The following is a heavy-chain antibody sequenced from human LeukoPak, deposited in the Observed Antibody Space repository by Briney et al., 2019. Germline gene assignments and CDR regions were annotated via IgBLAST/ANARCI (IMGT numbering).Heavy chain of an antibody. D-gene: IGHD2-15*01. CDR3: ARDRITGYCSGGSCYGDAFDI. Sequence: ASVKVSCKASGYTFTSYGISWVRQAPGQGLEWMGWISAYNGNTNYAQKLQGRVTMTTDTSTSTAYMELRSLRSDDTAVYYCARDRITGYCSGGSCYGDAFDIWGQGTMVTVSS. CDR1: GYTFTSYG. V-gene: IGHV1-18*01. J-gene: IGHJ3*02. CDR2: ISAYNGNT.